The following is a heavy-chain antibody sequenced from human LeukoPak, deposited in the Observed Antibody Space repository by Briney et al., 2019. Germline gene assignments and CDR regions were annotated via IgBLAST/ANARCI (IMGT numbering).Heavy chain of an antibody. CDR1: GFTFSSYA. D-gene: IGHD6-13*01. V-gene: IGHV3-23*01. CDR3: AKMRGIIAAAAIFDY. CDR2: ISGSGGST. J-gene: IGHJ4*02. Sequence: PGGSLRLSCAASGFTFSSYAMSWVRQAPGEGLEWVSAISGSGGSTYYADSVKGRFTISRDNSKNTLYLQMNSLRAEDTAVYYCAKMRGIIAAAAIFDYWGQGTLVTVSS.